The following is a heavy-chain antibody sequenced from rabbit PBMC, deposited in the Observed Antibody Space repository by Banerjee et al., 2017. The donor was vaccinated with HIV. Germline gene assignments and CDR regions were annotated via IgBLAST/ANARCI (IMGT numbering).Heavy chain of an antibody. CDR1: GFSFSGSYW. CDR2: IYTGDGST. V-gene: IGHV1S45*01. Sequence: QEQLEESGGDLVKPEGSLTLTCTASGFSFSGSYWICWVRQAPGKGLEWIACIYTGDGSTYYASWAKGRFTISKTSSTTVTLQMTSLTAADTATYFCARANVAGGGAHLWGPGTLVTVS. D-gene: IGHD4-2*01. J-gene: IGHJ4*01. CDR3: ARANVAGGGAHL.